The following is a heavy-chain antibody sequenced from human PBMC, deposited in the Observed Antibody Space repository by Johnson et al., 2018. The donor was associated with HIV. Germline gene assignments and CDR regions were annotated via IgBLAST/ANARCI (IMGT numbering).Heavy chain of an antibody. D-gene: IGHD4-17*01. Sequence: PGKGLEWVSVISGSGDITYYADSVRGRFTISRDNSKNTLYLQMNSLRAEDTAVYYCARAMTTVSTWAFDIWGQGTMVTVSS. CDR3: ARAMTTVSTWAFDI. V-gene: IGHV3-23*01. J-gene: IGHJ3*02. CDR2: ISGSGDIT.